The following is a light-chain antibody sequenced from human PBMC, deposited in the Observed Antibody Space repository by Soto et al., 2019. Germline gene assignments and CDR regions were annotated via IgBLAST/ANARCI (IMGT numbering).Light chain of an antibody. CDR1: QSVSSF. Sequence: DIQMTQSPSSLSPSLGDRVTTTCRASQSVSSFLNWYQQKTGKAPNILIYAESSLQSGVPYRLRGSGSGTDLTLTISSLQPEDFATDYCQKYNTSSQTFGQGTKVDIK. J-gene: IGKJ1*01. CDR2: AES. CDR3: QKYNTSSQT. V-gene: IGKV1-39*01.